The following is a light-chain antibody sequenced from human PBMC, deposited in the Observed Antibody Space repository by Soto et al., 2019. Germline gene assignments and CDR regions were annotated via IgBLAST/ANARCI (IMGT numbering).Light chain of an antibody. CDR3: AAGDDSLNAWV. J-gene: IGLJ3*02. Sequence: QSVLTQPPSASGTPGQRVTISCSGSSSNIGSNTGNWYQQLPGTAPKLLIYSNNQRPSGVPDRFSGSKSGTSASLAISGLQSEDEADYYCAAGDDSLNAWVFGGGTKLTVL. CDR1: SSNIGSNT. V-gene: IGLV1-44*01. CDR2: SNN.